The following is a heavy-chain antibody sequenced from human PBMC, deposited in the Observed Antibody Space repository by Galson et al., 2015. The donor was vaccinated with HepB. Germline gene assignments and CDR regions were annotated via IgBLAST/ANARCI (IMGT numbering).Heavy chain of an antibody. CDR3: ARRHDSGWPSSDF. CDR1: GYRFTNYW. CDR2: ISPGNSDT. Sequence: QSGAEVKKPGESLKISCQGSGYRFTNYWIGWVRQMPGKGLEWMGIISPGNSDTRYAPSFEGHVTISADKSISTAYLQWSSLQASDTAMYYCARRHDSGWPSSDFWGQGTLVTVSS. D-gene: IGHD6-19*01. J-gene: IGHJ4*02. V-gene: IGHV5-51*01.